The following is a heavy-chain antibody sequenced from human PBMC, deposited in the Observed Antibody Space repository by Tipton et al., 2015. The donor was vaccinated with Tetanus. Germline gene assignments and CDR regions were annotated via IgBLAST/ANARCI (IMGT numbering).Heavy chain of an antibody. V-gene: IGHV4-61*08. CDR1: GSSISRSGHY. D-gene: IGHD5-12*01. J-gene: IGHJ4*02. CDR2: VYHRGAT. Sequence: GLVKPSETLSLTCTVSGSSISRSGHYWTWIRQPPGKEPEWVGYVYHRGATNYHPSLKSRPAISADTSKNQFSLNLRSVITADTAVYYCARANNDYPKKGPFDYWGQGILVIVSS. CDR3: ARANNDYPKKGPFDY.